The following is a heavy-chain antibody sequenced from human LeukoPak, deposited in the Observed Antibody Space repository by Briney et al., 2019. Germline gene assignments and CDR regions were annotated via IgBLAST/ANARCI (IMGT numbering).Heavy chain of an antibody. J-gene: IGHJ4*02. V-gene: IGHV4-59*01. CDR3: ARGPRGIDY. CDR1: GGSMSGYY. Sequence: SETLSLTCIVSGGSMSGYYWSWIRQPPGKGLEWIGYTFSSGATTYNPSLKSRVTISVDTSKNQFSLKLSSVTAADTAVYYCARGPRGIDYWGQGTLVTVSS. CDR2: TFSSGAT. D-gene: IGHD1-14*01.